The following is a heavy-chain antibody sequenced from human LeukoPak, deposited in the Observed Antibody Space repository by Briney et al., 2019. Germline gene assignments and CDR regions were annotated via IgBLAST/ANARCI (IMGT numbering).Heavy chain of an antibody. CDR1: GGSISTYY. J-gene: IGHJ3*02. V-gene: IGHV4-59*12. CDR3: ARDPNAFDI. CDR2: IYYSGST. Sequence: PSETLSLTCTVSGGSISTYYWNWIRQPPGKGLEWIGYIYYSGSTNYNPSLRSRVSISVDSSKNQFSLKLSSVTAADTAVYYCARDPNAFDIWGLGTMVTVSS.